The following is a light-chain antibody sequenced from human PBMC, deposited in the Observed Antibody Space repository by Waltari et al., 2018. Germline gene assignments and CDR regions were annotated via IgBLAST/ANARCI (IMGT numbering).Light chain of an antibody. CDR3: QQRSNWPRT. Sequence: EIVLTQSPATLSFSPGAMATPSCKASQSVSSYLAWYQQKPGQAPRLLIYSASNRATGLPARFSGSGSGTDFTLTISSLEPEDFAVYYCQQRSNWPRTFGQGTKVEI. J-gene: IGKJ1*01. CDR1: QSVSSY. CDR2: SAS. V-gene: IGKV3-11*01.